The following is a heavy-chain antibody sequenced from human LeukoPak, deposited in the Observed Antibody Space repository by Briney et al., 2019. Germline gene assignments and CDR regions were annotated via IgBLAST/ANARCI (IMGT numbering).Heavy chain of an antibody. CDR3: ARRHGYSYGYNWFDP. Sequence: GESLKISCQGSGYSFTSYWIGWVRQMPGKGLEWMGIIYPGDSDTRYSPSFQGQVTISADKSISTAYLQWSSLKASDTAMYYCARRHGYSYGYNWFDPWGQGTLVTVSS. D-gene: IGHD5-18*01. CDR2: IYPGDSDT. V-gene: IGHV5-51*01. CDR1: GYSFTSYW. J-gene: IGHJ5*02.